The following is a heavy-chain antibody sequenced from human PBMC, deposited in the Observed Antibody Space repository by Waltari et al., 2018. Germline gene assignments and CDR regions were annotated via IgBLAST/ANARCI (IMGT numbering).Heavy chain of an antibody. CDR2: IYHSGST. Sequence: QVQLQESGPGLVKPSETLSLTCAVSGYSISSGYYGGWIRQPPGKGLEWIGSIYHSGSTYYNPSVKSRGTISVDTSKNQFSLKLSSVTAADTAVYYCARALVTLDYWGQGTLVTVSS. V-gene: IGHV4-38-2*01. J-gene: IGHJ4*02. CDR3: ARALVTLDY. CDR1: GYSISSGYY. D-gene: IGHD5-18*01.